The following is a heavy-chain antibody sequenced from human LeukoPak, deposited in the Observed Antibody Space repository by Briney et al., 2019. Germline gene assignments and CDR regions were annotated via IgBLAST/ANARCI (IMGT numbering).Heavy chain of an antibody. J-gene: IGHJ4*02. CDR2: IPYDGSNK. CDR1: GFTFSSSA. CDR3: ERDGIHLDTARFDY. D-gene: IGHD5-18*01. V-gene: IGHV3-30*11. Sequence: GRALRLSCAASGFTFSSSAMHWVREAPGKGRQRGAVIPYDGSNKYYADSVKGRCSISRDNSKNTLYLQMNRLRAEDTGVYYSERDGIHLDTARFDYWGQGALVTVSS.